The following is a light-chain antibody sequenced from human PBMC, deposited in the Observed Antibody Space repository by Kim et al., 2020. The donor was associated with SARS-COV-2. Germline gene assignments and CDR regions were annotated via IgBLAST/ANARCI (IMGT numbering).Light chain of an antibody. Sequence: GQSVTNPCTGTSSDIGRYNYVSWYQSHPGRAPKLMIYDVSRRPSGVPDRFSGSRSVTSASLTISGLQAEDEADYYCCSYTDSDTLIFGGGTQLTVL. V-gene: IGLV2-11*01. J-gene: IGLJ2*01. CDR2: DVS. CDR1: SSDIGRYNY. CDR3: CSYTDSDTLI.